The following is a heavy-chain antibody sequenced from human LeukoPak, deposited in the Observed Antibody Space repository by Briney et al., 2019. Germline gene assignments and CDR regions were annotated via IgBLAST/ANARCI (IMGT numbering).Heavy chain of an antibody. CDR2: ISSSGSTI. CDR1: GFTFSDYY. V-gene: IGHV3-11*04. J-gene: IGHJ4*02. Sequence: GGSLRLSCAASGFTFSDYYMSWIRQAPGKGLEWVSYISSSGSTIYYADSVKGRFTISRDNAKNSLYLQMNSLRAEDTAVYYCARKPYGYGDYEYYFDYWGQGTLVTVSS. D-gene: IGHD4-17*01. CDR3: ARKPYGYGDYEYYFDY.